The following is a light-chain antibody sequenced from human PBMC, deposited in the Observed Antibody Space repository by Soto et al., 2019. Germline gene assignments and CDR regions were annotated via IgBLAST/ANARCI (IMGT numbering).Light chain of an antibody. Sequence: DIQMTQSPSSLSASVGDRVTITCRASQTISTYLNWYQQNPGKAPKLLIYAASTLQSGVPSRFSGSGSGTHFTLTISSLQPEDFATYYCQQSHGIPYTFGQGTKREIK. CDR1: QTISTY. CDR3: QQSHGIPYT. V-gene: IGKV1-39*01. CDR2: AAS. J-gene: IGKJ2*01.